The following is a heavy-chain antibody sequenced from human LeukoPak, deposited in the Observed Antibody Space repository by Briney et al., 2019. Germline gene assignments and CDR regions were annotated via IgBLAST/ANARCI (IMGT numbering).Heavy chain of an antibody. J-gene: IGHJ4*02. D-gene: IGHD4-17*01. CDR2: INHSGST. CDR1: GGSFSGYY. Sequence: PSETLSLTCAVYGGSFSGYYWSRIREPPGKGLEWIGEINHSGSTNYNPSLKSRVTISVDTSKNQFSLKLSSVTAADTAVYYCARSPYGDYEKYYFDYWGQGTLVTVSS. CDR3: ARSPYGDYEKYYFDY. V-gene: IGHV4-34*01.